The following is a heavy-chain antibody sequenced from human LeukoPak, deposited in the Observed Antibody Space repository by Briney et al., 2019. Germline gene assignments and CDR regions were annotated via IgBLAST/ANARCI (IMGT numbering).Heavy chain of an antibody. Sequence: GGSLRLSRAASGFTFSSYAMHWVRQAPGKGLEYVSAISSNGGSTYYANSVKGRLTISRDNSKNTLCLQVNSLRAEDTAVYYCARERSSWYYFDYWGQGTLVTVSS. CDR1: GFTFSSYA. J-gene: IGHJ4*02. CDR2: ISSNGGST. V-gene: IGHV3-64*01. D-gene: IGHD6-13*01. CDR3: ARERSSWYYFDY.